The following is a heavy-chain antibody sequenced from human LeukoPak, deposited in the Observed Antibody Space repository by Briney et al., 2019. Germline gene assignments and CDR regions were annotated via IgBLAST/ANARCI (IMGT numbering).Heavy chain of an antibody. CDR2: IHDSGRT. Sequence: SETLSLTCSLSGGSLSSYYWSWIRQSPGKGLEWIGYIHDSGRTNYNPSLKSRVTGCVDTSKDQVSLRLSSVTAADTAVYYCARHGTIASESYFDYWGQGALVTVSS. CDR3: ARHGTIASESYFDY. J-gene: IGHJ4*02. D-gene: IGHD1-14*01. CDR1: GGSLSSYY. V-gene: IGHV4-59*08.